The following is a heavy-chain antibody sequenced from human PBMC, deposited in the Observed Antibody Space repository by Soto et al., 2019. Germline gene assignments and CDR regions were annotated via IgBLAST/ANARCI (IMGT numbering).Heavy chain of an antibody. CDR2: IWYAGSNK. CDR1: GFTFSSYV. D-gene: IGHD6-13*01. J-gene: IGHJ4*02. V-gene: IGHV3-33*01. Sequence: QVQLVESGGGVVQPGRALRLSGAASGFTFSSYVMHWVRQAPGKGLEWVEVIWYAGSNKYYADSVKGRFTINRDNSKNKLDLKMNSLRDEDRAVYYCARAAAARTSTYYFDYWGQGTLVTGYS. CDR3: ARAAAARTSTYYFDY.